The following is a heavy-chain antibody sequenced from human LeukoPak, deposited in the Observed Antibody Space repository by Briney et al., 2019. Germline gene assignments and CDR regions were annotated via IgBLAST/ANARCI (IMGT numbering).Heavy chain of an antibody. Sequence: PGGSLRLSRAASGFTFSSYAMSWVRQAPGKGLEWVSTISGIDGSTSYADSVKGRFTISRDNSKNTLHLQMNSLRAEDTAVYYCAKSGGDFWSGYYVYWGQGTLVTVSS. CDR2: ISGIDGST. V-gene: IGHV3-23*01. D-gene: IGHD3-3*01. CDR1: GFTFSSYA. J-gene: IGHJ4*02. CDR3: AKSGGDFWSGYYVY.